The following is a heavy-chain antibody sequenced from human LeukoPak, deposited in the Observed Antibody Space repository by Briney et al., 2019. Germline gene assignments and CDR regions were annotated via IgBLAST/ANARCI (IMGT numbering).Heavy chain of an antibody. CDR2: IKQDGSEK. V-gene: IGHV3-7*01. CDR1: GFTFSSYW. D-gene: IGHD6-19*01. Sequence: GGSLRLSCAASGFTFSSYWMSWVRQAPGKGLAWVANIKQDGSEKYYVDSVKGRFTISRDNAKNSLYLQMNSLRAEDTAVYYCARDQRIAVAGTLNYYYYMDVWGKGTTVTVSS. J-gene: IGHJ6*03. CDR3: ARDQRIAVAGTLNYYYYMDV.